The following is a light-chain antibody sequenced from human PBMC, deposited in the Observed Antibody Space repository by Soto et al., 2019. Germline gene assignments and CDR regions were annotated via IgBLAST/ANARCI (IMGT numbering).Light chain of an antibody. CDR1: INDIGGYNY. Sequence: QSALTQPASVSGSPGQSITISCTGTINDIGGYNYVGWYQHHPGKATKLLIYDVSNRPSGVSNRLSGSKSGNTASLTISGLQAEDEADYYCSSYATTSPLLFGGGTKLTVL. J-gene: IGLJ2*01. V-gene: IGLV2-14*03. CDR3: SSYATTSPLL. CDR2: DVS.